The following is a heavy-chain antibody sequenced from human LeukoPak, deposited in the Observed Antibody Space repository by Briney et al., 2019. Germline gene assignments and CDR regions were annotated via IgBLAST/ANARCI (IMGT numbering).Heavy chain of an antibody. Sequence: ASVKVSCKAPGYTFTSYGIHWVRQAPGQGLEWMGWINTNTGNPTYAQGFTGRFVFSLDTSVSTAYLQISSLKAEDTAVYCCVRGPYGSYWWGQGTLVTVSS. CDR3: VRGPYGSYW. V-gene: IGHV7-4-1*02. J-gene: IGHJ4*02. D-gene: IGHD1-26*01. CDR1: GYTFTSYG. CDR2: INTNTGNP.